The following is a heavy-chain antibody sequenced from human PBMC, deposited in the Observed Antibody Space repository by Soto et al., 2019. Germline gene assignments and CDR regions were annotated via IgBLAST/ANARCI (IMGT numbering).Heavy chain of an antibody. Sequence: QVHLQESGPGLVKPSETLSLTCTVSGDSISTYYWTWIRQPPGRGLEWIGYIYYNGNTNYNASLKSRVTMSVDTSKNQCSLKLNSVTAADTAVYYCARGWGFGINYYYFDYWGKGSLVTVSS. CDR3: ARGWGFGINYYYFDY. V-gene: IGHV4-59*01. J-gene: IGHJ4*02. D-gene: IGHD2-21*01. CDR2: IYYNGNT. CDR1: GDSISTYY.